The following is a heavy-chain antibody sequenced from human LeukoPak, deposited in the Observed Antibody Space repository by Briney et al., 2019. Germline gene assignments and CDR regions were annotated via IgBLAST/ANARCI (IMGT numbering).Heavy chain of an antibody. CDR3: ARVREDSSGYYDWYFDL. D-gene: IGHD3-22*01. J-gene: IGHJ2*01. CDR1: GGSISSGDYY. V-gene: IGHV4-30-4*01. Sequence: SQTLSLTCTVSGGSISSGDYYWSWIRQPPGKGLEWIGYIYYSGSTYYNPSLKSRVTISVDTSKNQFSPKLSSVTAADTAVYYCARVREDSSGYYDWYFDLWGRGTLVTVSS. CDR2: IYYSGST.